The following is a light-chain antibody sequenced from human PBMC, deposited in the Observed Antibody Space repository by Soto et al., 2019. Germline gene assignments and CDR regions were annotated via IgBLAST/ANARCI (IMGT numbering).Light chain of an antibody. CDR1: SSDVGGYNY. CDR2: DVS. Sequence: QSVLTQPASLSVSPGQSITISCTGTSSDVGGYNYVSWYQQHPGKAPKLMIYDVSNRPSGVSNRFSGSKSGNTASLTISGLQAEDEADYYCSSYTSSSTYNYVFGTGTKVTVL. V-gene: IGLV2-14*01. CDR3: SSYTSSSTYNYV. J-gene: IGLJ1*01.